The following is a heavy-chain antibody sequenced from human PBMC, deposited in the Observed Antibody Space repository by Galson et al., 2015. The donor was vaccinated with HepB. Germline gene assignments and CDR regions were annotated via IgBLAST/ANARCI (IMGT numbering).Heavy chain of an antibody. CDR2: ISSSSSYT. V-gene: IGHV3-11*03. CDR1: GFTFSDYY. CDR3: AKLYGDLRGGAFDI. D-gene: IGHD4-17*01. Sequence: SLRLSCAASGFTFSDYYMSWIRQAPGKGLEWVSYISSSSSYTNYADSVKGRFTISRDNAKNSLYLQMNSLRAEDTALYYCAKLYGDLRGGAFDIWGQGTMVTVSS. J-gene: IGHJ3*02.